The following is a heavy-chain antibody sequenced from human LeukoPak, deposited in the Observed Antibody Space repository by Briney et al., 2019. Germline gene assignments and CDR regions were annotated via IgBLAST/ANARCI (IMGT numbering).Heavy chain of an antibody. CDR3: ARERSGYDHQY. V-gene: IGHV3-21*01. CDR2: ISSSSSYI. Sequence: PGGSLRLSCAASGFTFSSYSMNWVRQAPGKGLEWVLSISSSSSYIYYADLVKGRFTISRDNAKNSLYLQMNSLRAEDTAVYYCARERSGYDHQYWGQGTLVTVSS. CDR1: GFTFSSYS. D-gene: IGHD5-12*01. J-gene: IGHJ4*02.